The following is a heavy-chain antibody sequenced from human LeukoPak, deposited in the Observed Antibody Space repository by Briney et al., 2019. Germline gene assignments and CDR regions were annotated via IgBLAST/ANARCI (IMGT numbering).Heavy chain of an antibody. V-gene: IGHV3-21*01. CDR1: GFTFSSYS. CDR3: ARDFGGSSSGY. Sequence: GGSLRLSCAASGFTFSSYSMNWVRQAPGKGLEWVSSISSSSSYIYYADPVKGRFTISRDNAKNSLYLQMNSLRAEDTAVYYCARDFGGSSSGYWGQGTLVTVSS. CDR2: ISSSSSYI. J-gene: IGHJ4*02. D-gene: IGHD6-6*01.